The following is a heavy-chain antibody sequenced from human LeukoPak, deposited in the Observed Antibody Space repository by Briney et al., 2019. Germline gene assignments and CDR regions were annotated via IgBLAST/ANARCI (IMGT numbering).Heavy chain of an antibody. CDR3: ARRRGAPLKYYDFWSGYYSRNWFDP. CDR1: GGSISPYY. D-gene: IGHD3-3*01. V-gene: IGHV4-59*12. Sequence: PSETLSLTCTVSGGSISPYYWSWIRQPPGKGLEWIGYIYYSGSTSYNPSLNSRVTISVDTSKNQFSLKLSSVTAADTAVYYCARRRGAPLKYYDFWSGYYSRNWFDPWGQGTLVTVSS. CDR2: IYYSGST. J-gene: IGHJ5*02.